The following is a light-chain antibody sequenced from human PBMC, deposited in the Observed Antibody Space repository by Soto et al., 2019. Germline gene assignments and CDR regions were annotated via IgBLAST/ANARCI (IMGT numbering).Light chain of an antibody. CDR2: GAS. V-gene: IGKV3-20*01. Sequence: EIVLTQSPGTLPLSPGERATLFCRASQSIATSQSAWYQQKPGQAPRLLIGASTRATGIPDRFSDSGSGTDFTLTISRLEPEDFAVYYCQQFAASPRTFGQGTTVEIK. J-gene: IGKJ1*01. CDR1: QSIATSQ. CDR3: QQFAASPRT.